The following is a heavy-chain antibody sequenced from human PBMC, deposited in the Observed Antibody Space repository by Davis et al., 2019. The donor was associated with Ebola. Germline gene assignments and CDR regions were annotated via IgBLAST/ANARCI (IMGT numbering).Heavy chain of an antibody. CDR3: ARVGYSYGSSNSRPYGMDV. CDR1: GGALISYH. J-gene: IGHJ6*02. V-gene: IGHV4-59*01. D-gene: IGHD3-10*01. CDR2: VYYRGST. Sequence: MPGGSLRLSCTVSGGALISYHWSWIRQPPGKGLEWIGYVYYRGSTNYNPSLKNRVTISVDTSKNQFSLTLSSVSAADTAMYYCARVGYSYGSSNSRPYGMDVWGPGTTVTVSS.